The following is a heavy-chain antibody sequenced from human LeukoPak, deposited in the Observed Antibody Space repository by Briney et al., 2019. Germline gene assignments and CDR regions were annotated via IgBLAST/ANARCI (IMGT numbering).Heavy chain of an antibody. Sequence: GESLKISCKGSGYSFTSYWIGWGRQMPGKGLEWMGIIYPGDSDTRYSPSFQGQVTISADKTISTAYLQWSSLKASDTATYYCARHPIYCSSTSCYLDYWGXGXLVTVSS. CDR1: GYSFTSYW. D-gene: IGHD2-2*01. V-gene: IGHV5-51*01. CDR2: IYPGDSDT. CDR3: ARHPIYCSSTSCYLDY. J-gene: IGHJ4*01.